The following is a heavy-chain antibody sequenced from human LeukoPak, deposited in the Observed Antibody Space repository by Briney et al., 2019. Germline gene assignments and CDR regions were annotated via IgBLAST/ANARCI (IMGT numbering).Heavy chain of an antibody. Sequence: GGSLRLSCAASEFTFSNYGMSWVRQAPGTGLEWVSYISGSGTTIYYADSVKGRFTISRDNARNSLYLQMNSLRAEDTALYYCAKDPRASPRYYFDCWGQGTLVTVSS. CDR3: AKDPRASPRYYFDC. CDR1: EFTFSNYG. CDR2: ISGSGTTI. J-gene: IGHJ4*02. V-gene: IGHV3-48*01.